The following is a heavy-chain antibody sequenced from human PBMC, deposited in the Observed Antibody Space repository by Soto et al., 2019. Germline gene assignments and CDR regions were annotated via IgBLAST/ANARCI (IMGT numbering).Heavy chain of an antibody. J-gene: IGHJ4*02. CDR3: AKDPRVTGGWVG. CDR1: VFTFSSYA. CDR2: ISGSGGST. V-gene: IGHV3-23*01. D-gene: IGHD4-17*01. Sequence: EVQLLDSGGGLVQPGGSLRLSCAASVFTFSSYAMSWVRQAPGKGLEWVSAISGSGGSTYYADSVKVRFTISRDNSKNTLYLQMNSLRAEDTAVYYCAKDPRVTGGWVGWGQGTLVTVSS.